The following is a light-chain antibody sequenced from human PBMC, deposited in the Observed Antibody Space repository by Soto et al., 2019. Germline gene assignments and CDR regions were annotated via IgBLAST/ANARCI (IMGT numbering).Light chain of an antibody. CDR3: AAWDDSMNGRYV. CDR2: SNN. Sequence: QSVLTQPPSASGTTGQRVTISCSGSSSNIGSNTVSWYQQLPGTAPKLLIYSNNLRPSGVPDRFSGSKAGTSASLAISGLQSEAEADYYCAAWDDSMNGRYVFGTGTKLTVL. CDR1: SSNIGSNT. J-gene: IGLJ1*01. V-gene: IGLV1-44*01.